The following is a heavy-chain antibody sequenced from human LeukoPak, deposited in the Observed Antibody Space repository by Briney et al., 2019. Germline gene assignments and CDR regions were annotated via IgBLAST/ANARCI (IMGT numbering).Heavy chain of an antibody. CDR1: GGSISSYY. CDR3: ARFAVFGDPYNWFDP. J-gene: IGHJ5*02. V-gene: IGHV4-4*07. CDR2: IYTSGST. D-gene: IGHD3-10*01. Sequence: PSETLSLTCTVSGGSISSYYWSWIRQPAGKGLEWIGRIYTSGSTNYNPSLKSRVTMSVDTSKNQFSLKLSSVTAADTAVYYCARFAVFGDPYNWFDPWGQGTLVTVSS.